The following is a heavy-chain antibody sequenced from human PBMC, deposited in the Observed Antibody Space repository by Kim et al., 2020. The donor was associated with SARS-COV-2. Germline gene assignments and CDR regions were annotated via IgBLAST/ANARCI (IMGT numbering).Heavy chain of an antibody. CDR1: GFTFSSYA. J-gene: IGHJ6*02. D-gene: IGHD2-15*01. CDR3: AREAKDIVVVVAATLKHRSRFGHYGMDV. V-gene: IGHV3-30*04. Sequence: GGSLRLSCAASGFTFSSYAMHWVRQAPGKGLEWVAVISYDGSNKYYADSVKGRFTISRDNSKNTLYLQMNSLRAEDTAVYYCAREAKDIVVVVAATLKHRSRFGHYGMDVWGQGTTVTVSS. CDR2: ISYDGSNK.